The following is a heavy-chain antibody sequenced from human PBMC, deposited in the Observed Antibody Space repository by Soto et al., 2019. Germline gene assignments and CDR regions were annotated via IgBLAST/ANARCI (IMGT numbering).Heavy chain of an antibody. J-gene: IGHJ3*01. V-gene: IGHV4-59*08. Sequence: QVQLQESGPGLVKPSETVSLTCTVSGGSMNDHYWSWIRQPPGKSLEWIGYIYYSGYTKYNPSLKGRVTLSADTSKNQFSVQLTSVTAADTAVYYCGRHGVDDAFDVWGQGTMVTISS. CDR1: GGSMNDHY. CDR3: GRHGVDDAFDV. CDR2: IYYSGYT. D-gene: IGHD2-15*01.